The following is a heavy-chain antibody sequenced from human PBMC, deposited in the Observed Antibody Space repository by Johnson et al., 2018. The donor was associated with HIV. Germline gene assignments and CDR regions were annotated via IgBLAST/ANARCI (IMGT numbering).Heavy chain of an antibody. D-gene: IGHD1-26*01. Sequence: VQLVESGGGVVQPGRSLRLSCAASGFTFSSYAMHWVRQAPGKGLEWVAVISYDGSNKCYADSVKGRFTISRDNSKNTLYLQMNSRRAEDTAVYHCAREGAWEVRPGAFDCRGQGTMVTVSS. J-gene: IGHJ3*01. CDR3: AREGAWEVRPGAFDC. CDR1: GFTFSSYA. V-gene: IGHV3-30*04. CDR2: ISYDGSNK.